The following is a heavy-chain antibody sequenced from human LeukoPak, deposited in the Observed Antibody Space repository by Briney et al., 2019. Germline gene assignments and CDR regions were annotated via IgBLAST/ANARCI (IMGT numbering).Heavy chain of an antibody. CDR1: GFTFSSYW. CDR3: ARDDVVRGVITDY. J-gene: IGHJ4*02. V-gene: IGHV3-7*01. Sequence: GGSLRLSCAASGFTFSSYWMSWVRQAPGKGLEWVANIKQDGSEKYYVDSVKGRFTISRDNAKDSLYLQTNSLRAEDTAVYYCARDDVVRGVITDYWGQGTLVTVSS. CDR2: IKQDGSEK. D-gene: IGHD3-10*01.